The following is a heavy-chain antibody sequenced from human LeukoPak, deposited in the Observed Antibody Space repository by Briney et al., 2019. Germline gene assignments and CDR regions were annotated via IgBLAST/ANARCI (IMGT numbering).Heavy chain of an antibody. CDR2: ISSSGSTI. Sequence: GGSLRLSCAASGFTFSSYEMNWVRQAPGKGLEWVSYISSSGSTIYYADSVKGRFTISRDNAKNSLYLQMNSLRAEDTAVYYCAKYTGYSSSWYWFDYWGQGTLVTVSS. CDR1: GFTFSSYE. CDR3: AKYTGYSSSWYWFDY. D-gene: IGHD6-13*01. V-gene: IGHV3-48*03. J-gene: IGHJ4*02.